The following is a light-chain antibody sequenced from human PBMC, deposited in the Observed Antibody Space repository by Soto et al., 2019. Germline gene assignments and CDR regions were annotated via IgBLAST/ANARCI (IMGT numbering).Light chain of an antibody. J-gene: IGKJ5*01. CDR2: AAS. CDR3: QQSNSRPPT. V-gene: IGKV1-39*01. Sequence: DILLTQSPATLSLSEGDRVTISCRASQSIGTWLAWCQQKPGKAPKLLIYAASSLHSGVPSRFSGSGSGTDFTLTISSLQPEDFATYYCQQSNSRPPTFGQGTRLEVK. CDR1: QSIGTW.